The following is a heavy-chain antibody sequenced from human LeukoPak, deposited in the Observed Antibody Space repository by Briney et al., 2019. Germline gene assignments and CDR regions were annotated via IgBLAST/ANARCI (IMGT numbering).Heavy chain of an antibody. CDR2: VHYSGST. V-gene: IGHV4-59*12. CDR3: ARDNLIVPAAIPTPPVYYYYYMDV. Sequence: TSETLSLTCTVSGGSISSYYWSWIRQPPGKGLEWIAYVHYSGSTNYNPSLKSRVTISVDTSKNQFSLKLSSVTAADTAVYYCARDNLIVPAAIPTPPVYYYYYMDVWGKGTTVTVSS. D-gene: IGHD2-2*01. CDR1: GGSISSYY. J-gene: IGHJ6*03.